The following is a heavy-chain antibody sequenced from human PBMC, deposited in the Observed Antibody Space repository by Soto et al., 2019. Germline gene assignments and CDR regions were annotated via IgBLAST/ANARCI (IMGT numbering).Heavy chain of an antibody. CDR1: GGSISSGGYY. CDR2: MYYSGSA. Sequence: SETLSLTCTVSGGSISSGGYYWIWIRQHPGKGLEWIGYMYYSGSAYYNPSLKSRVTISVDTSKNQFSLKLSSVTAADTAVYYCATQTGFTNWFDPWGQGTLVTVSS. D-gene: IGHD1-1*01. V-gene: IGHV4-31*03. CDR3: ATQTGFTNWFDP. J-gene: IGHJ5*02.